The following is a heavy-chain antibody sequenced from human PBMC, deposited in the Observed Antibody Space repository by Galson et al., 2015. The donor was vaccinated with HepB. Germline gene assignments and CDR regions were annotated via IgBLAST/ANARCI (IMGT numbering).Heavy chain of an antibody. V-gene: IGHV1-46*01. Sequence: SGYTFTSYYMHWVRQAPGQGLEWMGIINPSGGSTSYAQKFQGRVTMTRDTSTSTVYMELSSLRSEDTAVYYCARAASSGWSSFDYWGQGTLVTVSS. J-gene: IGHJ4*02. CDR2: INPSGGST. CDR1: GYTFTSYY. CDR3: ARAASSGWSSFDY. D-gene: IGHD6-19*01.